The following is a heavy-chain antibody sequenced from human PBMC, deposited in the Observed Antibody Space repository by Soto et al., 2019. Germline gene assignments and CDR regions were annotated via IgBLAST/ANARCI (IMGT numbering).Heavy chain of an antibody. CDR2: ISSSSSYI. CDR3: ARDLSRISYYCGMDV. Sequence: GGSLRLSCAASGFTFSSYSMNWVRQAPGKGLEWVSSISSSSSYIYYADSVKGRFTISRDNAKNSLYLQMNSLRAEDTAVYYCARDLSRISYYCGMDVWGQGTTITVSS. CDR1: GFTFSSYS. V-gene: IGHV3-21*01. J-gene: IGHJ6*02. D-gene: IGHD2-2*01.